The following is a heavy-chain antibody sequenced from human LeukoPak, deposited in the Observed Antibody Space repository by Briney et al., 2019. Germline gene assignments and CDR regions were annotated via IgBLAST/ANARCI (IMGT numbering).Heavy chain of an antibody. J-gene: IGHJ4*02. V-gene: IGHV4-4*07. CDR1: GGSTSSYY. CDR2: VYTSGST. Sequence: SETLSLTCTVSGGSTSSYYWSWIRQPAGKGLEWIGRVYTSGSTNYNPSLKSRVTMSVDTSKNQFSLKLSSVTAADTAVYYCRGFRTYYYDSSGYSDYWGQGTLVTVSS. D-gene: IGHD3-22*01. CDR3: RGFRTYYYDSSGYSDY.